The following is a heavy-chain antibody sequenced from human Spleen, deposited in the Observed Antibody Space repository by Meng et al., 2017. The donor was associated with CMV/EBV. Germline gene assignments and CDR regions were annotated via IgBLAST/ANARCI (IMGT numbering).Heavy chain of an antibody. Sequence: ASVKVSCKASGYTFNSDDIIWVRQAPGQGLGWMGWLSPYSGYTNYAQRLQGRVTMTTDTSTSTAYMELRSLRSDDTAVYYCARGIVGATVNFDYWGQGTQVTVSS. CDR3: ARGIVGATVNFDY. V-gene: IGHV1-18*01. CDR1: GYTFNSDD. J-gene: IGHJ4*02. CDR2: LSPYSGYT. D-gene: IGHD1-26*01.